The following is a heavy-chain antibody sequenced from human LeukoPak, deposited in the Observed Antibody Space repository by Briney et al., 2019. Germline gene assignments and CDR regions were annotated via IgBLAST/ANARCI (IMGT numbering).Heavy chain of an antibody. CDR2: ISGSGSHT. Sequence: GGSLRLSCVASAFTFNRYTMSWVRQAPGKGLEWVSGISGSGSHTYYADSVKGRFTISRDNAKNSLYLQMNSLRAEDTAVYYCARVPMYYYGSGSLNWGQGTLVTVSS. CDR1: AFTFNRYT. CDR3: ARVPMYYYGSGSLN. V-gene: IGHV3-21*04. D-gene: IGHD3-10*01. J-gene: IGHJ4*02.